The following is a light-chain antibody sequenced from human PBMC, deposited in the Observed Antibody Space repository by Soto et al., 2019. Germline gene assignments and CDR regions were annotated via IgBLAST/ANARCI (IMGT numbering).Light chain of an antibody. Sequence: EIVMTQSPATLSVSPGDRATLSCRASQNVDSRLAWYQQKPGQAPRLLIYSTSTRATGVPARFTGSGSGTEFTLTLRSLQSEDFALYYCQQYSNWPPYTFGQGNKLEIK. J-gene: IGKJ2*01. CDR2: STS. V-gene: IGKV3-15*01. CDR1: QNVDSR. CDR3: QQYSNWPPYT.